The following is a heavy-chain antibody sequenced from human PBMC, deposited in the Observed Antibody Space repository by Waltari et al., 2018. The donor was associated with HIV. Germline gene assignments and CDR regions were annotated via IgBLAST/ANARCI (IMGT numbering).Heavy chain of an antibody. Sequence: QVQLVQSGAEVKKPRASVKVSCKASGYSFTTHDITWMRQPSGQGLEWMGRMNPNSGNTASAQKFQGIVSMTRNTSISTAYMELSSLTSEDTAVYYCARGDLWSPRRDLNWFDPWGQGTLVTVSS. CDR1: GYSFTTHD. CDR3: ARGDLWSPRRDLNWFDP. J-gene: IGHJ5*02. V-gene: IGHV1-8*01. D-gene: IGHD3-3*01. CDR2: MNPNSGNT.